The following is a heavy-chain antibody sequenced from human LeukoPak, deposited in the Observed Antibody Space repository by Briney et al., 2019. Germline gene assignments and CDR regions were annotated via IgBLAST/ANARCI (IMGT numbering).Heavy chain of an antibody. CDR3: ARDPVYGDYAGRDAFDI. J-gene: IGHJ3*02. CDR2: INAGNGNT. CDR1: GYTFTSYA. V-gene: IGHV1-3*01. D-gene: IGHD4-17*01. Sequence: ASVKVSCKASGYTFTSYAMHWVRQAPGQRLEWMGWINAGNGNTKYSQKFQGRVTITRDTSASTAYMELSSLRSEDTAVYYCARDPVYGDYAGRDAFDIWGQGTMVTVSS.